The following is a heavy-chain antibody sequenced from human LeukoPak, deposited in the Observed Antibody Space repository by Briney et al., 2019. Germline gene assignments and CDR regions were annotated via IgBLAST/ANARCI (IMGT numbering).Heavy chain of an antibody. CDR2: IYYSGST. CDR1: GGSISSGGYY. J-gene: IGHJ4*02. D-gene: IGHD4-11*01. V-gene: IGHV4-31*03. CDR3: AGGYDYTSISIDY. Sequence: PSQTLSLTCTVSGGSISSGGYYWSWIRQHPGKGLEWIGYIYYSGSTYYNPSLKSRVTISVDTSKNQFSLKLSSVTAADTAVYYCAGGYDYTSISIDYWGQGTLVTVSS.